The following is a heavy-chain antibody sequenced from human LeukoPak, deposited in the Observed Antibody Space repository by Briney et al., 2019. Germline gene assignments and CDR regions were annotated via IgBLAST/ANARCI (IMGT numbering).Heavy chain of an antibody. CDR1: GGTFSSYA. J-gene: IGHJ3*02. CDR3: ARDNRMTTVMTHAFDI. Sequence: ASVKVSCKASGGTFSSYAISWVRQAPGQGLEWMGWINPNSGGTNYAQKFQGRVTMTRDTSISTAYMELSRLRSDDTAVYYCARDNRMTTVMTHAFDIWGQGTMVTVSS. D-gene: IGHD4-17*01. CDR2: INPNSGGT. V-gene: IGHV1-2*02.